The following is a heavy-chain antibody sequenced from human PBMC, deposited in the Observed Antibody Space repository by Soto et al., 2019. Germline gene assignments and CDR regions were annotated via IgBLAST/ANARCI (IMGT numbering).Heavy chain of an antibody. CDR3: ARGYCSSTSCYTRDYYYYGMDV. CDR1: GGTFSSYA. V-gene: IGHV1-69*01. CDR2: IIPIFGTA. Sequence: QVQLVQSGAQVKKPGSSVKVSCKASGGTFSSYAISWVRQAPGQGLEWMGGIIPIFGTANYAQKFQGRVTITAEESTSPAYMQLSSLRSEDTAVYYCARGYCSSTSCYTRDYYYYGMDVWGQGTTVTVSS. J-gene: IGHJ6*02. D-gene: IGHD2-2*02.